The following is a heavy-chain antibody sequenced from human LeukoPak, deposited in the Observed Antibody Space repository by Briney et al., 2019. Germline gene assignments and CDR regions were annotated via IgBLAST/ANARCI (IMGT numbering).Heavy chain of an antibody. D-gene: IGHD4-11*01. CDR1: GYSISSGYY. J-gene: IGHJ5*02. Sequence: SETLSLTCAVSGYSISSGYYWGWIRQPPGKGLEWIGSIYHSGSTYYNPSLKSRVTISVDTSKNQFSLKLSSVTAADTAVYYCARPDYSVPYNWFDPLGPGNPGHRLL. CDR2: IYHSGST. CDR3: ARPDYSVPYNWFDP. V-gene: IGHV4-38-2*01.